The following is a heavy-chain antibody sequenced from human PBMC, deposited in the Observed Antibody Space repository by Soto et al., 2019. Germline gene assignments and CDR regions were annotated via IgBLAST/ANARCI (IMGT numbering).Heavy chain of an antibody. V-gene: IGHV1-18*04. J-gene: IGHJ6*02. CDR2: ISAYNGNT. Sequence: VQLVQSGAEVKKPGASVQVSCKASGYTFTSYGISWVRQAPGQGLEWMGWISAYNGNTNYAQKLQGRVTMTTDTSTSTAYMELRSLRSDDTAVYYCARGYDFWSGYYNIPYYYYYGMDVWGQGTTVTVSS. CDR1: GYTFTSYG. CDR3: ARGYDFWSGYYNIPYYYYYGMDV. D-gene: IGHD3-3*01.